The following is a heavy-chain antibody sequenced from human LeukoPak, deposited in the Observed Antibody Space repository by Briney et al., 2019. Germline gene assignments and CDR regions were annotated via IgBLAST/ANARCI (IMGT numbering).Heavy chain of an antibody. V-gene: IGHV1-46*01. CDR1: GYXFISYY. D-gene: IGHD1-20*01. J-gene: IGHJ4*02. CDR2: INPSSGNT. Sequence: ASVKVSCKASGYXFISYYMHWVRQAPGQGLEWMGLINPSSGNTPYAQQFQGRVTMTRDTSTSTVYMELSSLRSEDTAVYYCARHSLIGTTPFDYWGQGTLVTVPS. CDR3: ARHSLIGTTPFDY.